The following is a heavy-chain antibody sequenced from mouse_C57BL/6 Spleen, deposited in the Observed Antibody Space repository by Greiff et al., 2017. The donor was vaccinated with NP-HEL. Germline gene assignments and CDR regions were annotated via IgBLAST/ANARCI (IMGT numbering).Heavy chain of an antibody. D-gene: IGHD2-2*01. J-gene: IGHJ3*01. Sequence: EVQLQQSGPELVKPGASVKIPCKASGYTFTDYNMDWVKQSHGKSLEWIGDINPNNGGTIYNQKFKGKATLTVDKSSSTAYMELLSLTSEDTAVYYCARSNYGYDGFAYWGQGTLVTVSA. CDR2: INPNNGGT. CDR3: ARSNYGYDGFAY. V-gene: IGHV1-18*01. CDR1: GYTFTDYN.